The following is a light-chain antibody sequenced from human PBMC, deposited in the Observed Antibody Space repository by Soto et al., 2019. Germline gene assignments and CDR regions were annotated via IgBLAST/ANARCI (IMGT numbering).Light chain of an antibody. CDR2: ASS. J-gene: IGKJ3*01. CDR1: QTVSNN. CDR3: QQDNMTPFT. Sequence: DIQMTQSPSSLSASVGDRVTITCRTSQTVSNNLNWYQRKPGKAPSLLIYASSTLQSGVPSRFIGSGSETEFTLTISSLQPEYFATYCCQQDNMTPFTFGPGTKVDI. V-gene: IGKV1-39*01.